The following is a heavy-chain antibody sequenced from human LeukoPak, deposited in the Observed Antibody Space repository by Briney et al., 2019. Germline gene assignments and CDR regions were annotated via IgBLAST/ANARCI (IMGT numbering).Heavy chain of an antibody. J-gene: IGHJ3*02. Sequence: ASVKVSCKVSGYTLTELSMQWVRQAPGKGLEWMGGFDPEDGKTVYAQSFQGRVTMTDDTSTDTAYMELSSLRSEDTAVYYCATYELRYLEWSPGTFDIWGQGTLVTVSS. CDR2: FDPEDGKT. CDR1: GYTLTELS. V-gene: IGHV1-24*01. D-gene: IGHD3-3*01. CDR3: ATYELRYLEWSPGTFDI.